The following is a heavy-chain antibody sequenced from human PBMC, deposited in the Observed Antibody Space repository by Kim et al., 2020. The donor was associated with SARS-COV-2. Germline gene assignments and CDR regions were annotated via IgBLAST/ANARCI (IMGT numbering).Heavy chain of an antibody. Sequence: GGSLRLSCAASGFTFSSYAMHWVRQAPGKGLEWVAVISYDGSNKYYADSVKGRFTISRDNSKNTLYLQMNSLRAEDTAVYYCATAMAPSAQGDYWGQGTLVTVSS. J-gene: IGHJ4*02. CDR1: GFTFSSYA. V-gene: IGHV3-30*04. CDR2: ISYDGSNK. D-gene: IGHD3-10*01. CDR3: ATAMAPSAQGDY.